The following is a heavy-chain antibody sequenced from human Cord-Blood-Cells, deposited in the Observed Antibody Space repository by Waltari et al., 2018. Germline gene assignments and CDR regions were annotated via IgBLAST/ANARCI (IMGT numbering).Heavy chain of an antibody. J-gene: IGHJ4*02. CDR3: AGPGPGYCSGGSCYFDY. CDR1: GGSFSGYY. CDR2: INHSGST. Sequence: QVQLQQWGAGLLKPSETLSLTCAVYGGSFSGYYWSWIRQPPGKGLEWIWEINHSGSTNYNPSLKSRVTISVDTSKNQFSLKLSSVTAADTAVYYWAGPGPGYCSGGSCYFDYWGQGTLVTVSS. D-gene: IGHD2-15*01. V-gene: IGHV4-34*01.